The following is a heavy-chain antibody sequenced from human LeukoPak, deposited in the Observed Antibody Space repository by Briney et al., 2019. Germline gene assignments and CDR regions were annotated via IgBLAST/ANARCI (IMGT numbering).Heavy chain of an antibody. CDR1: GGSISSYY. CDR2: INHSGST. Sequence: SETLSLTCTVSGGSISSYYWSWIRQPPGKGLEWIGEINHSGSTNYNPSLKSRVTISVDTSKNQFSLKLSSVTAADTAVYYCARRGVTPNYYMDVWGKGTTATVSS. V-gene: IGHV4-34*01. J-gene: IGHJ6*03. D-gene: IGHD2-21*02. CDR3: ARRGVTPNYYMDV.